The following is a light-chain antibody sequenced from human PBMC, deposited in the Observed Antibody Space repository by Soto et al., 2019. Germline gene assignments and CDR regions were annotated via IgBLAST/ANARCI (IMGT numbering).Light chain of an antibody. CDR3: QQRSNWPPIT. V-gene: IGKV3D-20*02. J-gene: IGKJ5*01. Sequence: EIVLTQSPGTLSLSPGERATLSCRASQSVSSNYLGWYQKKPGQAPRLLIYGGSSRATGIPDRFSGSGSGPDFTLTISGLEPEDFAIYYCQQRSNWPPITFGQGTRLEIK. CDR1: QSVSSNY. CDR2: GGS.